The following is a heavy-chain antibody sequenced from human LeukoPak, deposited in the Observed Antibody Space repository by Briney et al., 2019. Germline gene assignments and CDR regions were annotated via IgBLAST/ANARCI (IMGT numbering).Heavy chain of an antibody. Sequence: QPGGSLRLSCAASGFTFKNYAVSWVRQAPGKGLEWVSVISGTGDSTYYADSVKGRFTISRDNSKNTLFLQMNSLRGEDTALYYCAKGSGTSVYRSTYYYGMDVWGQGTTVTVSS. CDR1: GFTFKNYA. D-gene: IGHD4-23*01. V-gene: IGHV3-23*01. J-gene: IGHJ6*02. CDR3: AKGSGTSVYRSTYYYGMDV. CDR2: ISGTGDST.